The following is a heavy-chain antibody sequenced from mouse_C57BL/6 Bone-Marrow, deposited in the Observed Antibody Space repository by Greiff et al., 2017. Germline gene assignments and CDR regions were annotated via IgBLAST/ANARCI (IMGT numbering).Heavy chain of an antibody. CDR2: IDPSDSYT. D-gene: IGHD2-2*01. V-gene: IGHV1-69*01. CDR3: ARWGYVYDLYYAMDY. Sequence: QVQLQQPGAELVMPGASVKLSCKASGYTFTSYWMHWVKQRPGQGLEWIGEIDPSDSYTTSNQKFKGKSTLTVDKSSSTAYMQLSSLTSDDSAVYYCARWGYVYDLYYAMDYWGQGTSVTVSS. CDR1: GYTFTSYW. J-gene: IGHJ4*01.